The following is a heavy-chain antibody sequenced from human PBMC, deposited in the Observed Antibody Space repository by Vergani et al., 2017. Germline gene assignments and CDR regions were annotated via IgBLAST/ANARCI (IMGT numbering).Heavy chain of an antibody. CDR1: GGSISSSSYY. CDR2: IYYSGST. J-gene: IGHJ4*02. Sequence: QLQLQESGPGLVKPSETLSLTCTVSGGSISSSSYYWGWIRQPPGKGLEWIGRIYYSGSTYYNPSLKSRVTISVDTSKNQFSLKLSSVTAADTAVYYCARLGYGGLGFDYWGQGTLVTVSS. V-gene: IGHV4-39*01. CDR3: ARLGYGGLGFDY. D-gene: IGHD5-12*01.